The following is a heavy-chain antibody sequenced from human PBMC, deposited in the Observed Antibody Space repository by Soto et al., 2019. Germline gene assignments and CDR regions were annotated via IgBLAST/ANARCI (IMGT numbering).Heavy chain of an antibody. CDR2: INHSGST. Sequence: QVQLQQWGAGLLKPSETLSLTCAVYGGSFSGYYWSWIRQPPGKGLEWIGEINHSGSTNYNPCLKSRVTISVDTSKNQFSLKLSSVTAADTAVYYCARGGTIFGVVIMWRVFDPWGQGTLVTVSS. J-gene: IGHJ5*02. V-gene: IGHV4-34*01. D-gene: IGHD3-3*01. CDR1: GGSFSGYY. CDR3: ARGGTIFGVVIMWRVFDP.